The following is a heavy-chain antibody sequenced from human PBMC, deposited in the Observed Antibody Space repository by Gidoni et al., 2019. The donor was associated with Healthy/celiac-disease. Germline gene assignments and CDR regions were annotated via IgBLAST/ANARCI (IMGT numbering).Heavy chain of an antibody. CDR1: GGSISSSSYY. CDR2: IYYSGST. J-gene: IGHJ4*02. Sequence: QLQLQESGPGLVKPSETLSLTCTVSGGSISSSSYYWGWIRQPPGKGLEWIGSIYYSGSTYYNPSLKSRVTISVETSKNQFSLKLSSVTAADTAVYYCAQLFGGATLPDYWGQGTLVTVSS. CDR3: AQLFGGATLPDY. D-gene: IGHD1-26*01. V-gene: IGHV4-39*01.